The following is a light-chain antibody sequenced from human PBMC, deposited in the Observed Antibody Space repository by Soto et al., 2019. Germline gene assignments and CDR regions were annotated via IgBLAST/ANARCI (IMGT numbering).Light chain of an antibody. V-gene: IGKV3-15*01. J-gene: IGKJ3*01. CDR2: GAS. Sequence: EIVMTQSPATLSVSPGERATLSCRASQSIASNLAWYQQIPGQAPRLLIYGASTRTTGTPARFSGSGSGTEFTLTISSLQSEDFAVYYCQQYDNWPRTFGPGTKVTI. CDR1: QSIASN. CDR3: QQYDNWPRT.